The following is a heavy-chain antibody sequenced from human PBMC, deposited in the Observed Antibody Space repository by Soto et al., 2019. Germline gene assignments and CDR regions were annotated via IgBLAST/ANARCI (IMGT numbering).Heavy chain of an antibody. CDR1: GYTFTSYA. CDR2: INAGNGNT. Sequence: GASVKVSCKASGYTFTSYAMHWVRQAPGQRLEWMGWINAGNGNTKYSQKFQGRVTITRDTSASTAYMELSSLRSEDTAVYYCARVPSSGRYPMVGFYWFDPWGQGTLVTVSS. V-gene: IGHV1-3*01. D-gene: IGHD3-16*02. CDR3: ARVPSSGRYPMVGFYWFDP. J-gene: IGHJ5*02.